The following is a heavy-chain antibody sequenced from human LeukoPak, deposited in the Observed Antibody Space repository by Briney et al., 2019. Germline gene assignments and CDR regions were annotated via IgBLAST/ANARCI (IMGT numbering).Heavy chain of an antibody. V-gene: IGHV1-2*02. CDR3: ARDLRFRTTVVTQD. Sequence: ASVKVSCKASGYTFTGYYMHWVRQAPGQGLEWMGWINPNSGGTNYAQKFQGRVTMTRDTSISAAYMELSRLRSDDTAVYYCARDLRFRTTVVTQDWGQGTLVTVSS. D-gene: IGHD4-23*01. CDR1: GYTFTGYY. J-gene: IGHJ4*02. CDR2: INPNSGGT.